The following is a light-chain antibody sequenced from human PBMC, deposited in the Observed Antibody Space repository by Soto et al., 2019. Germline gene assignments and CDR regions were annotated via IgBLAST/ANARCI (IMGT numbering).Light chain of an antibody. J-gene: IGKJ5*01. V-gene: IGKV2D-29*02. CDR3: MQSTQLPPA. Sequence: DVVMTQTPLSLSVAPGQPASISCKSSQSLLHITGETFLFWYLQKPCQSPQLLIYEVSTRVSGVPHRFSGNGSGTDFTLEISRVDTDDVGIYDCMQSTQLPPAFGQGTRLGIE. CDR1: QSLLHITGETF. CDR2: EVS.